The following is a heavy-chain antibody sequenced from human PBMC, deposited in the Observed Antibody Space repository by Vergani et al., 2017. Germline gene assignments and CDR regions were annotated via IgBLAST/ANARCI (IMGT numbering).Heavy chain of an antibody. D-gene: IGHD3-3*01. Sequence: QVQLVQSGAEVQKPGASVKVSCKASGYTFTGYYMHWVRQAPGQGLEWMGWINPNSGGTNYAQKFQGRVTMTRDTSISTAYMELSRLRSDDTAVYYCARGIFLEWLLYKEYNWFDPWGQGTLVTVSS. CDR2: INPNSGGT. CDR1: GYTFTGYY. CDR3: ARGIFLEWLLYKEYNWFDP. J-gene: IGHJ5*02. V-gene: IGHV1-2*02.